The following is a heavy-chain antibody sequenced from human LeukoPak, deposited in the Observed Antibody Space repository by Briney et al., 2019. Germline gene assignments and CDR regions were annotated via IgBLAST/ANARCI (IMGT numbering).Heavy chain of an antibody. CDR1: GGSISSGGYS. CDR2: IYYSGST. V-gene: IGHV4-31*03. D-gene: IGHD1-26*01. CDR3: ARSVGYSGSYFSGDDY. Sequence: SETLSLTCTVSGGSISSGGYSWSWIRQHPGKGLEWIGYIYYSGSTYYNPSLKSRVTISVDTSKNQFSLKLSSVTAADTAVYYCARSVGYSGSYFSGDDYWGQGTLVTVSS. J-gene: IGHJ4*02.